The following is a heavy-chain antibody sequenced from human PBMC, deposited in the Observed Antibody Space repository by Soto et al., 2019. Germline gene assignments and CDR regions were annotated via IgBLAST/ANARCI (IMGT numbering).Heavy chain of an antibody. V-gene: IGHV5-51*01. J-gene: IGHJ6*02. CDR2: IYPGDSNT. CDR3: ARGIGYSGYAAFYHGIDV. D-gene: IGHD5-12*01. Sequence: PGESLKISCKGSGYSFSNYWIGWVRQMPGKGLEWMAVIYPGDSNTKYSPSFQGRVTISADKSISTAYLQWSSLKASDTAMYYCARGIGYSGYAAFYHGIDVWGQGTTVTVSS. CDR1: GYSFSNYW.